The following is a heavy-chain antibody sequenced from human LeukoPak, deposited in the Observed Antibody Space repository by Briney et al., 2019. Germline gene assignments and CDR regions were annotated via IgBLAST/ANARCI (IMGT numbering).Heavy chain of an antibody. Sequence: SETLSLTCSVSGGSVSNYYWSWIRQSPGKGLEWIAYIYYSGRTNYNPSLKSRVTISVDTAENQFSLKLSSVTAADTALYFSARQASWLPYFDLWGRGTLVSVSS. D-gene: IGHD5-12*01. CDR1: GGSVSNYY. J-gene: IGHJ2*01. CDR3: ARQASWLPYFDL. V-gene: IGHV4-59*08. CDR2: IYYSGRT.